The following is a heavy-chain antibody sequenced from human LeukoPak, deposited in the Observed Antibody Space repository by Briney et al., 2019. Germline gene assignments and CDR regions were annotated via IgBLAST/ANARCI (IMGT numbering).Heavy chain of an antibody. CDR3: ARDQGDYGDLFDAFDI. CDR2: IKQDGSEK. Sequence: GGSLRLSCAASGFTFSSYWMSWVRQAPGKGLEWVANIKQDGSEKYYVDSVKGRFTISRDNAKNPLYLQMNSLRAEDTAVYYCARDQGDYGDLFDAFDIWGQGTMVTVSS. D-gene: IGHD4-17*01. CDR1: GFTFSSYW. V-gene: IGHV3-7*01. J-gene: IGHJ3*02.